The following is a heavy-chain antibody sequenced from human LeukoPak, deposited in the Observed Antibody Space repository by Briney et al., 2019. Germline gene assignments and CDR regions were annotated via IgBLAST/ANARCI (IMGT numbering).Heavy chain of an antibody. Sequence: PSETLSLTCTVSGGSISSYYWSWIRQPPGKGLEWIGYIYYSGSTNYNPSLKSRVTISVDTPKNQFSLKLSSVTAADTAVYYCARVDDYYDSSGYYYGQSFDYWGQGTLVTVSS. CDR1: GGSISSYY. J-gene: IGHJ4*02. CDR2: IYYSGST. D-gene: IGHD3-22*01. CDR3: ARVDDYYDSSGYYYGQSFDY. V-gene: IGHV4-59*01.